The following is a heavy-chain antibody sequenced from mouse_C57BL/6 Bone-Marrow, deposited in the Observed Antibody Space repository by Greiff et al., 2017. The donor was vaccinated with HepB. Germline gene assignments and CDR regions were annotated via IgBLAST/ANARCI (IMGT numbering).Heavy chain of an antibody. CDR1: GYTFTSYG. CDR3: LYYYVHY. D-gene: IGHD1-1*01. J-gene: IGHJ2*01. CDR2: IYPRSGNT. Sequence: QVQLQQSGAELARPGASVKLSCKASGYTFTSYGISWVKQRTGQGLEWIGEIYPRSGNTYYNEKFKGKATLTADKSSSTAYMELRSLTSEDSAVYFCLYYYVHYWGQGTTLTVSS. V-gene: IGHV1-81*01.